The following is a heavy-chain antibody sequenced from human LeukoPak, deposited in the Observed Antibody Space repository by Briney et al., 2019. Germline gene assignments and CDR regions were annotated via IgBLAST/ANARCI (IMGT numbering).Heavy chain of an antibody. J-gene: IGHJ4*02. CDR2: ISGSGRYK. CDR3: ASHRDGCNPFDY. CDR1: GFTFSTYS. V-gene: IGHV3-21*01. D-gene: IGHD5-24*01. Sequence: GGSLRLSCAASGFTFSTYSMNWVRQAPGKGLEWVSCISGSGRYKDYADSVKGRFTISRDNPKNSLSLQMNSLRAEDTAVYYCASHRDGCNPFDYWGQGTLVTVSS.